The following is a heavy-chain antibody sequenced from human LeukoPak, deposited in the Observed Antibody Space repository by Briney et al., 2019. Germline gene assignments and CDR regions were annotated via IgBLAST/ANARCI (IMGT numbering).Heavy chain of an antibody. J-gene: IGHJ4*02. Sequence: PGGSLRLSCAASGFTVSSNYMSWVRQAPGKGLEWVSVIYSGGSTYYADSVKGRFTISRDNSKNTLYLQMNSLRAEDTAVYYCAREDILTGFDYGGQGTLVTVSS. CDR1: GFTVSSNY. D-gene: IGHD3-9*01. CDR2: IYSGGST. V-gene: IGHV3-53*01. CDR3: AREDILTGFDY.